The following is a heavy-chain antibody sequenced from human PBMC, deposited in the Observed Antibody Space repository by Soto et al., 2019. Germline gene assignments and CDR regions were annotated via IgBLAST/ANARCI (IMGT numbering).Heavy chain of an antibody. J-gene: IGHJ2*01. CDR2: VSGGGDAT. CDR1: GFTFINYA. D-gene: IGHD3-10*01. Sequence: EVQLLESGGGLVQPGGSLRLSCEGSGFTFINYAMNWVRQAPGKGLEWVSAVSGGGDATFYADSVKGRFTISKDNSKNTATLHISSPRVDDTAVDYCVRKVLGSTTLPIYGYCDLWGRGTLVTVSS. V-gene: IGHV3-23*01. CDR3: VRKVLGSTTLPIYGYCDL.